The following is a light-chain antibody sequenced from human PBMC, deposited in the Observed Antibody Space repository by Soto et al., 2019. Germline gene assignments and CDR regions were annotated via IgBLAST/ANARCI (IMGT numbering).Light chain of an antibody. CDR1: QGIGVY. V-gene: IGKV1-27*01. CDR2: AAS. Sequence: DIQMTQSPSSLSASLGDRVTITCRASQGIGVYLAWFQQKPGKVPKLLIYAASTLQSGVPSRFSGSGSGTDFTLTITSLQPEDVATYYCQKYNSDPLTFGGGTKVEIK. CDR3: QKYNSDPLT. J-gene: IGKJ4*01.